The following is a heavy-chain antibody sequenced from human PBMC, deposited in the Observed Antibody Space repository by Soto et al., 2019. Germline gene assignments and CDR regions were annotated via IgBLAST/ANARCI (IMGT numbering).Heavy chain of an antibody. CDR1: GGTFSSYT. CDR3: ARDCSSTSCYAPTPFYYYGMDV. J-gene: IGHJ6*02. CDR2: IIPILGIA. Sequence: QVQLVQSGAEVKKPGSSVKVSCKASGGTFSSYTISWVRQAPGQGLEWMGRIIPILGIANYAQKFQGRVTITADKSTSTAYMELSSLRSEDTAVYYCARDCSSTSCYAPTPFYYYGMDVWGQGTTVTVSS. D-gene: IGHD2-2*01. V-gene: IGHV1-69*08.